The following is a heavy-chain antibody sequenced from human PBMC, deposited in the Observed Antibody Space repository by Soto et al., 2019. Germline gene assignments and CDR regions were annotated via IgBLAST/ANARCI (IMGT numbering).Heavy chain of an antibody. J-gene: IGHJ6*02. CDR1: GFTFSSYG. D-gene: IGHD3-3*01. CDR3: AKDRSHTIFGVVILGYYYYGMDV. V-gene: IGHV3-30*18. Sequence: GGSLRLSCAASGFTFSSYGMHWVRQAPGKGLEWVAVISYDGSNKYYADSVKGRFTISRDNSKNTLYLQMNSLRAEDTAVYYCAKDRSHTIFGVVILGYYYYGMDVWGQGTTVTVSS. CDR2: ISYDGSNK.